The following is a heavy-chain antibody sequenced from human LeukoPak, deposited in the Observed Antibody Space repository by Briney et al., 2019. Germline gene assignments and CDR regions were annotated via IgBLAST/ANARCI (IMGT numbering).Heavy chain of an antibody. J-gene: IGHJ3*02. V-gene: IGHV4-34*01. CDR2: INHSGST. Sequence: LEALSLTCAVYGGSFSGYYWSWIRQPTGKGLEWIGEINHSGSTNYNPSLKSRVTISVDTSKNQFSLKLSSVTAADTAVYYCARKLRYFDWLLYWNAFDIWGQGTMVTVSS. CDR1: GGSFSGYY. D-gene: IGHD3-9*01. CDR3: ARKLRYFDWLLYWNAFDI.